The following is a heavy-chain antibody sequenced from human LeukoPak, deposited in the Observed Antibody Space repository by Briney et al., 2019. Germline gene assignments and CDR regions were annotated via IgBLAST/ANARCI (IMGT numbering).Heavy chain of an antibody. CDR2: IYYSGST. J-gene: IGHJ4*02. CDR1: GFTFSSYA. CDR3: ARFLMGYSSGRGTSTKYYFDY. D-gene: IGHD6-19*01. Sequence: GSLRLSCAASGFTFSSYAMSWVRQAPGKGLEWIGSIYYSGSTYYNPSLKSRVTISVDTSKNQFSLKLSSVTAADTAVYYCARFLMGYSSGRGTSTKYYFDYWGQGTLVTVSS. V-gene: IGHV4-38-2*01.